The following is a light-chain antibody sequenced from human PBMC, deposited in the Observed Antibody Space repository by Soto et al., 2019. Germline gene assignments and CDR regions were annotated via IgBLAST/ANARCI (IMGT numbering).Light chain of an antibody. CDR1: QSVPKNF. Sequence: EIVLTQSPGTLSLSPGEGATLSCRASQSVPKNFLGWYKQKTGQAPRLLIYDVSNRATDVLDRFSGSGSATVFTLTISGLAPEDFAVYYCQQYATAPLTFGGGTKLEIK. J-gene: IGKJ4*01. CDR3: QQYATAPLT. CDR2: DVS. V-gene: IGKV3-20*01.